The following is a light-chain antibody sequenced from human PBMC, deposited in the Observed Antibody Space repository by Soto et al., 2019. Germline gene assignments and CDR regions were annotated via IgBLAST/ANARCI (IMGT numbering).Light chain of an antibody. V-gene: IGLV2-14*01. CDR1: SSDVGAYDY. J-gene: IGLJ3*02. CDR3: SSYTGTSGRV. Sequence: QPVLTQPASVSGSPGQSITISCNGSSSDVGAYDYVSWYQQHPGKAPKVIIYEVTNRPSGVSNRFSGSKSGNTASLTISGLQPEDEADYHCSSYTGTSGRVFGGGTKLTVL. CDR2: EVT.